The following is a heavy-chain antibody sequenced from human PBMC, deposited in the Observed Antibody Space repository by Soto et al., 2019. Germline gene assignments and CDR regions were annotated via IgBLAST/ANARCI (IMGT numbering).Heavy chain of an antibody. V-gene: IGHV3-33*01. Sequence: PGGSLRLSCAASGFTFSSYGMHWVRQAPGKGLEWVAVIWYDGSNKYYADSVKGRFTISRDNSKNTLYLQMNSLRAEDTAVYYCARGVRDSGYDWGGFDYWGQGTLVTVSS. J-gene: IGHJ4*02. CDR1: GFTFSSYG. CDR2: IWYDGSNK. CDR3: ARGVRDSGYDWGGFDY. D-gene: IGHD5-12*01.